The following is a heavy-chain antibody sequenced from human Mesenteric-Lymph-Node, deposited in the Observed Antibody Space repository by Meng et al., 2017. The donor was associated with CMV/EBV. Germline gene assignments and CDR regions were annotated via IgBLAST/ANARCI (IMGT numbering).Heavy chain of an antibody. CDR3: ARVVGRITMVRGVIGAYYYYGMDV. J-gene: IGHJ6*02. CDR1: GGSFSGYY. V-gene: IGHV4-34*01. D-gene: IGHD3-10*01. Sequence: GSLRLSCAVYGGSFSGYYWSWIRQPPGKGLEWIGEINHSGSTNYNPSLKSRVTISVDTSKNQFSLKLSSVTAADTAVYYCARVVGRITMVRGVIGAYYYYGMDVWGQGTTVTVSS. CDR2: INHSGST.